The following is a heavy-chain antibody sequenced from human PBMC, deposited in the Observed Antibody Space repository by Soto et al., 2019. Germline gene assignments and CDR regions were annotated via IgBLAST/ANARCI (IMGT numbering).Heavy chain of an antibody. Sequence: ASVKVSCKASGYTFTGYYMHWVRQAPGQGLEWMGWINPNSGGTNYAQKFQGRVTMTRDTSISTAYMELSRLRSDDTAVYSWAGSRLYYYDSSGHRYYFDYWGQGTLVTVSS. J-gene: IGHJ4*02. CDR3: AGSRLYYYDSSGHRYYFDY. V-gene: IGHV1-2*02. CDR1: GYTFTGYY. D-gene: IGHD3-22*01. CDR2: INPNSGGT.